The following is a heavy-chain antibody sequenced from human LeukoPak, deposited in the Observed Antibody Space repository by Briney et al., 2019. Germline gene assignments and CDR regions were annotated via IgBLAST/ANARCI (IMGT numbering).Heavy chain of an antibody. V-gene: IGHV3-23*01. CDR1: GFTFSSYA. CDR3: AKGLAKVAATGFDY. Sequence: GGSLTLSCAASGFTFSSYAMSWVRQPPAKGREWVSAIIGSGGSTYYADSVKGRFTISRDNSKNTLYLQMNSLRAEDTAVYYCAKGLAKVAATGFDYWGQGTLVTVSS. D-gene: IGHD2-15*01. CDR2: IIGSGGST. J-gene: IGHJ4*02.